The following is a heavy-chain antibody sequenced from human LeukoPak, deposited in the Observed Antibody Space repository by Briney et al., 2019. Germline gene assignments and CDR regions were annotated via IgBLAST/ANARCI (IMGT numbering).Heavy chain of an antibody. J-gene: IGHJ6*03. D-gene: IGHD3-3*01. CDR2: ISSSSSYI. V-gene: IGHV3-21*01. CDR3: AREGSDLYYMDV. CDR1: GFTFSSYA. Sequence: GGSLRLSCAASGFTFSSYAMSWVRQAPGKGLEWVSSISSSSSYIYYADSVKGRFTISRDNAKNSLYLQMNSLRAEDTAVYYCAREGSDLYYMDVWGKGTTVTVSS.